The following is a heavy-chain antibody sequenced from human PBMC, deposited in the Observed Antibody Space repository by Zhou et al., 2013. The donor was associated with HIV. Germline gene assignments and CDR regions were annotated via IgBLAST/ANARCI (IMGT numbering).Heavy chain of an antibody. V-gene: IGHV1-69*05. CDR3: ARDVAVVPAAMGNWFDP. CDR2: IIPIFGTA. J-gene: IGHJ5*02. CDR1: GGTFSSYA. Sequence: QVQLVQSGAEVKKPGSSVKVSCKASGGTFSSYAISWVRQAPGQGLEWMGGIIPIFGTANYAQKFQGRVTITTDESTSTAYMELSSLRSEDTAVYYCARDVAVVPAAMGNWFDPWGQGTLVTVSS. D-gene: IGHD2-2*01.